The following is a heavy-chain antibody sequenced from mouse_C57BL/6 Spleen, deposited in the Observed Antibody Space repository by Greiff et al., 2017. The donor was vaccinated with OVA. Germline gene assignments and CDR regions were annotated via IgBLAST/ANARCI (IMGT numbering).Heavy chain of an antibody. CDR2: IDPSDSYT. CDR1: GYTFTSYW. CDR3: ERGGETLFAY. J-gene: IGHJ3*01. V-gene: IGHV1-59*01. Sequence: QVQLQQPGAELVRPGTSVKLSCKASGYTFTSYWMHWVKQRPGQGLEWIGVIDPSDSYTNYNQKFKGKATLTVDTSSSTAYMQLSSLTSEDSAVYYCERGGETLFAYWGQGTLVTVSA.